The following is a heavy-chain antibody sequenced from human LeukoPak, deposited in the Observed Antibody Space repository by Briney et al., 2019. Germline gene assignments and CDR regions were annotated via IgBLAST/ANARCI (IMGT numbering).Heavy chain of an antibody. V-gene: IGHV3-33*06. J-gene: IGHJ4*02. CDR3: AKVGKTNAGFDY. CDR2: IWYDGSNK. CDR1: GFTFSSYG. Sequence: GGSLRLSCAASGFTFSSYGMHWVRQAPGKGLEWVAVIWYDGSNKYYADSVKGRFTNSRDNSKNTLYLQMNSLRAEDTAVYYCAKVGKTNAGFDYWGQGTLVTVSS. D-gene: IGHD1-14*01.